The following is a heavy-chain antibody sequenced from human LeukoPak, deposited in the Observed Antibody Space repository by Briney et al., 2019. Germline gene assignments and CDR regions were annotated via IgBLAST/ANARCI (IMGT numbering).Heavy chain of an antibody. D-gene: IGHD3-22*01. V-gene: IGHV4-59*01. CDR1: GGSITSYY. CDR3: ARWGYYDSSGYSSDAFDI. Sequence: SETLSLTCTVSGGSITSYYWSWIRQPPGKGLEWIGYIYYSGSTNYNPSLKSRVTISVDTSKNQFSLKLSSVTAADTAVYYCARWGYYDSSGYSSDAFDIWGQGTMVTVSS. J-gene: IGHJ3*02. CDR2: IYYSGST.